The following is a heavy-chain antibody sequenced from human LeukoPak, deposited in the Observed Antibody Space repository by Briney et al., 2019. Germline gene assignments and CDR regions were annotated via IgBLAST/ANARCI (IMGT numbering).Heavy chain of an antibody. V-gene: IGHV3-23*01. CDR3: ARGMGCSGGSCYSDYYYYYYMDV. J-gene: IGHJ6*03. D-gene: IGHD2-15*01. CDR1: GFTFSSYA. CDR2: LSGSGDST. Sequence: GGSLRLSCAASGFTFSSYAMSWVRQAPGKGLEWVSGLSGSGDSTYYADSVKGRFTISRDNAKNTLSLQMNSLRAEDTAVYYCARGMGCSGGSCYSDYYYYYYMDVWGKGTTVTVSS.